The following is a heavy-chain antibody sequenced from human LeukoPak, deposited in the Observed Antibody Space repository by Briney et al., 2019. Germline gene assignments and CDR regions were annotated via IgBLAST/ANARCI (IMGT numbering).Heavy chain of an antibody. CDR3: AKGLHTSSWYGNWFDP. CDR2: ISSDGSKK. J-gene: IGHJ5*02. V-gene: IGHV3-30*18. CDR1: GFSFSTFS. D-gene: IGHD2-15*01. Sequence: GRPLRLSCGASGFSFSTFSMHWVRQTPDKGLEWVAVISSDGSKKIYADSVKGRFTISRDNSKNTLYLRMNNLTPEDTAVYYCAKGLHTSSWYGNWFDPWGQGSLVTVSS.